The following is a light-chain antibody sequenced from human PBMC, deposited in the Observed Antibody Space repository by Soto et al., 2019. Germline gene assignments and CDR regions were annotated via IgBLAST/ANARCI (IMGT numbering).Light chain of an antibody. J-gene: IGKJ1*01. Sequence: ALQMTQSPSSLSASVGDRVTITCRASQDIRTELGWYQQKPGKAPKLLIYAASTLQGGVPSRFSGSRSGTDFTLTISSLQPEDFATYYCLQDYNYPRTFGQGTKVEIK. CDR3: LQDYNYPRT. CDR2: AAS. CDR1: QDIRTE. V-gene: IGKV1-6*01.